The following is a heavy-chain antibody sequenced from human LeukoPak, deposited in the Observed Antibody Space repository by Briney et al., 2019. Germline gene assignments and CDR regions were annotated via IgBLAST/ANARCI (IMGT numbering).Heavy chain of an antibody. CDR2: IIPMLGTV. CDR3: ARDQKVGATPYFGMDV. V-gene: IGHV1-69*04. CDR1: GYTFTSYG. D-gene: IGHD1-26*01. J-gene: IGHJ6*02. Sequence: ASVKVSCKASGYTFTSYGISWVRQAPGQGLEWMGRIIPMLGTVNYAQKFQGRVTIIADKFTSTAYMELSSLRSEDTAMYYCARDQKVGATPYFGMDVWGQGTTVTVSS.